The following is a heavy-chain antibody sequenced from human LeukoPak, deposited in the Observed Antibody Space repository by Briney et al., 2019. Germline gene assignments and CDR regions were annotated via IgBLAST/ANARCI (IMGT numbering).Heavy chain of an antibody. D-gene: IGHD2-21*01. V-gene: IGHV1-69*05. CDR2: IIPIFGTA. CDR1: GRTFRSYA. J-gene: IGHJ4*02. Sequence: ASVKVSCKASGRTFRSYAIRWVRQAPGQGLEWMGGIIPIFGTANYAQKFQGRVTITTDESTSTAYMELSSLRSEDTAVYYCARAAILDYFDYCGQGTLVTVSS. CDR3: ARAAILDYFDY.